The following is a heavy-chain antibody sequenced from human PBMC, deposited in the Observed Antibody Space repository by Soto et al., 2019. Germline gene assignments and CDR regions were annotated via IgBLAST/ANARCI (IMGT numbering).Heavy chain of an antibody. V-gene: IGHV5-51*01. Sequence: GESLKISCKGSGYSFTSYWIDWVRQMPGKGLEWMGIIYPGDSDTRYSPSFQGQVTISADKSISTAYLQWSSLKASDTAMYYCARLRNIAARPDAYYFDYWGQGTLVTVSS. CDR3: ARLRNIAARPDAYYFDY. CDR2: IYPGDSDT. CDR1: GYSFTSYW. J-gene: IGHJ4*02. D-gene: IGHD6-6*01.